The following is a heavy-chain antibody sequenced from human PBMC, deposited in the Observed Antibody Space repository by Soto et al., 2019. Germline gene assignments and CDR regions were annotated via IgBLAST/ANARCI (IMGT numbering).Heavy chain of an antibody. Sequence: VASVKVSCKASGGTFSSYAISWVRQAPGQGLEWMGGIIPIFGTANYAQKFQGRVTITADESTSTAYMELSSLRSEDTAVYYCAGGGYVGTIQQWLVASNKTFDYWGQGTLVTVSS. V-gene: IGHV1-69*13. CDR1: GGTFSSYA. D-gene: IGHD6-19*01. J-gene: IGHJ4*02. CDR3: AGGGYVGTIQQWLVASNKTFDY. CDR2: IIPIFGTA.